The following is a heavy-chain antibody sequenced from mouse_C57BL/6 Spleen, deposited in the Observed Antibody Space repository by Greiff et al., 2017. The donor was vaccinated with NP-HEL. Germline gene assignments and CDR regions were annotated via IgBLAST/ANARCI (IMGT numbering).Heavy chain of an antibody. V-gene: IGHV1-69*01. CDR3: ARLGGYYPFED. J-gene: IGHJ2*01. CDR1: GYTFTSYW. D-gene: IGHD2-3*01. CDR2: IDPSDSYT. Sequence: QVQLQQPGAELVMPGASVKLSCKASGYTFTSYWMHWVQQRPGQGLEWIGEIDPSDSYTNYNQQFKGKSTLTVDKSSSTAYMQLSSLTSEDSAGYYGARLGGYYPFEDWGQGTTLTVSS.